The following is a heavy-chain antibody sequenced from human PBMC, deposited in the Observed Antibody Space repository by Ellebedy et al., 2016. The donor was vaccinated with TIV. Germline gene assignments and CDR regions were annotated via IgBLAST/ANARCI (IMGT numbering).Heavy chain of an antibody. V-gene: IGHV3-64D*09. CDR2: ISNNGGST. CDR1: GLTFRNYA. CDR3: VPRMVVAFEY. D-gene: IGHD2-21*01. Sequence: GESLKISCSASGLTFRNYAMHWVRQAPGKGLEYVSAISNNGGSTYYADSVKGRFTISRDNSKNTLYLQMSSLTPEETAAYYCVPRMVVAFEYWGQGTLVTVSS. J-gene: IGHJ4*02.